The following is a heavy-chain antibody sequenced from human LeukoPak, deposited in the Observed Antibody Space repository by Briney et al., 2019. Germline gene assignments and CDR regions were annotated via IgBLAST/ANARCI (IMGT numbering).Heavy chain of an antibody. D-gene: IGHD3-3*02. CDR1: GFTFTNDF. J-gene: IGHJ4*02. V-gene: IGHV3-23*01. CDR3: AKDRGDISLNFDY. Sequence: GGSLRLSCAASGFTFTNDFMTWVRQAPGKGLEWVSAISGSGGSTYYADSVKGRFTISRDNSKNTLYLQMNSLRAEDTAVYYCAKDRGDISLNFDYWGQGTLVTVSS. CDR2: ISGSGGST.